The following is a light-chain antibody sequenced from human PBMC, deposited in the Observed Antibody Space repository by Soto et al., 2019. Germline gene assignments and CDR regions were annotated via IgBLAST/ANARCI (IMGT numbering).Light chain of an antibody. J-gene: IGLJ2*01. V-gene: IGLV2-14*01. CDR3: SSYTSSATPVV. CDR2: EVS. Sequence: QSALTQPASVSGCPGQSIAISCTGTSSDDGGYNYVSWYQQHPGKAPKLMIYEVSNRPSGVSNRFSGSKSGNTASLTISGLQAEDEADYYCSSYTSSATPVVFGGGTKLTVL. CDR1: SSDDGGYNY.